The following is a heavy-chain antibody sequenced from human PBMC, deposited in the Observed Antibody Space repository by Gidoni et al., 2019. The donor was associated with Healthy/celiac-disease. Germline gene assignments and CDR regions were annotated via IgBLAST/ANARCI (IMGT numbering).Heavy chain of an antibody. V-gene: IGHV3-9*01. Sequence: EVQLVESGVGLVQPGRSLRLSCAASGFTFDDYAMHWVRQAPGKGLEWVSGISWNSGSIGYADSVKGRFTISRDNAKNSLYLQMNSLRAEDTALDYCAKDISYSYGYWYFDLWGRGTLVTVTS. J-gene: IGHJ2*01. CDR1: GFTFDDYA. CDR3: AKDISYSYGYWYFDL. D-gene: IGHD5-18*01. CDR2: ISWNSGSI.